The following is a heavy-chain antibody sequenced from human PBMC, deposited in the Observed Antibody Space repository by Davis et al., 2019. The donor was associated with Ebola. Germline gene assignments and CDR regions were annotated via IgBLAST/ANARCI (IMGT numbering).Heavy chain of an antibody. D-gene: IGHD3-10*01. CDR3: ATRRGY. V-gene: IGHV3-23*01. CDR1: GGSISSYY. Sequence: GGSLRLSCTVSGGSISSYYWSWIRQPPGKGLEWVSAISGSGGSTYYADSVKGRFTISRDNSKNTLYLQMNSLRAEDTAVYYCATRRGYWGQGTLVTVSS. J-gene: IGHJ4*02. CDR2: ISGSGGST.